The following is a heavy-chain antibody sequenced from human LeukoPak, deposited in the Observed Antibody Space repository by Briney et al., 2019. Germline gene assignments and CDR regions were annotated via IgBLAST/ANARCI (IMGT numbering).Heavy chain of an antibody. CDR2: INHSGST. CDR1: GGSFSGYY. CDR3: ARTWEMATIDY. J-gene: IGHJ4*02. D-gene: IGHD5-24*01. V-gene: IGHV4-34*01. Sequence: SSETLSLTCAVYGGSFSGYYWSWIRQPPGKGLEWIGEINHSGSTNYNPSLKSRVTISVDTSKNQFSLKLSSVTAADTAVYYCARTWEMATIDYWGQGTLVTVSS.